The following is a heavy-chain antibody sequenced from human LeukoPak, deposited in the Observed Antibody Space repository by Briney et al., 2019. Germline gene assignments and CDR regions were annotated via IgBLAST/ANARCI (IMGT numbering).Heavy chain of an antibody. CDR2: IYPGDSDT. CDR1: GYSFTSYW. CDR3: ATLPGRLTGYYSVDY. J-gene: IGHJ4*02. D-gene: IGHD3-9*01. V-gene: IGHV5-51*01. Sequence: AGESLKISCKGSGYSFTSYWIGWVRQMPGKGLEWMGIIYPGDSDTRYSPSFQGQVTISADKSISTAYLQWSSLKASDTAMYYCATLPGRLTGYYSVDYWGQGTLVTVSS.